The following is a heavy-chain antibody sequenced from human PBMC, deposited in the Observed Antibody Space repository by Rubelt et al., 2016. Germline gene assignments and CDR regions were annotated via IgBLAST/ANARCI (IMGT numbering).Heavy chain of an antibody. CDR3: AKPARLDYGINAEYFQH. D-gene: IGHD4-17*01. CDR2: IRYDGSNK. Sequence: QVQLVESGGGVVQPGGSLRLSCAASGFTFSSYGMHWVRQAPGKGLEWVAFIRYDGSNKYYADSVKGRLTSARDNSKNTRYLEMNSLRAEDTAVYYCAKPARLDYGINAEYFQHWGQGTLVTVSS. V-gene: IGHV3-30*02. CDR1: GFTFSSYG. J-gene: IGHJ1*01.